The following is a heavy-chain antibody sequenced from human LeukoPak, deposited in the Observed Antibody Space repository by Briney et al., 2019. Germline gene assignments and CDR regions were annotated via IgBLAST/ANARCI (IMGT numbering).Heavy chain of an antibody. CDR3: ARRAGLAAAGSGVYYYYYYMDV. Sequence: GGSLRLSCAASGFTFSSYSMNWVRQAPGKGLEWVSSISSSSSYIYYADSVKGRFTISRDNAKNSLYLQMNSLRAEDTAVYYCARRAGLAAAGSGVYYYYYYMDVWGKGTTVTVSS. V-gene: IGHV3-21*01. D-gene: IGHD6-13*01. J-gene: IGHJ6*03. CDR2: ISSSSSYI. CDR1: GFTFSSYS.